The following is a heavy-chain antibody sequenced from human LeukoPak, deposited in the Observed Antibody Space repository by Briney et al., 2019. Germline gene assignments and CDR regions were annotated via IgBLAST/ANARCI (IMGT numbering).Heavy chain of an antibody. CDR2: ISGYNGNT. J-gene: IGHJ6*02. CDR3: ARDQMITFGGVIVNYYAMDV. Sequence: ASVKVSCKASGYTFTSYGISWVRQAPGQGLEWMGWISGYNGNTNYAQKLQARVTMTTDTSTSTAYMELRSLRSDDTAVYYCARDQMITFGGVIVNYYAMDVWGQGTTVTVS. V-gene: IGHV1-18*01. CDR1: GYTFTSYG. D-gene: IGHD3-16*02.